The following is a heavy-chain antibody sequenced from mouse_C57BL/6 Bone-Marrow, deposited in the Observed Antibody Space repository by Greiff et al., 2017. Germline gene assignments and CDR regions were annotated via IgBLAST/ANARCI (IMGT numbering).Heavy chain of an antibody. CDR2: IYWDDDK. Sequence: QVTLKASGPGILQSSQTLSLTCSFSGFSLSTSGMGVSWIRQPSGKGLEWLAHIYWDDDKRYNPSLKRRLTISKDTSRNQVFLKITSVDTADTATYYCARSDYSGSSPYYFDYWGQGTTLTVSS. CDR3: ARSDYSGSSPYYFDY. CDR1: GFSLSTSGMG. J-gene: IGHJ2*01. D-gene: IGHD1-1*01. V-gene: IGHV8-12*01.